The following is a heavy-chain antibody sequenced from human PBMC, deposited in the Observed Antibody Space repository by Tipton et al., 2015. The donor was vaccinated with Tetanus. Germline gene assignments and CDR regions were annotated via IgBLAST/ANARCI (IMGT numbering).Heavy chain of an antibody. CDR3: ATQTDNWFDP. Sequence: TLSLTCSVSGASISSGGYFWNWIRHRPGKGLEWIGYIYYSGSTFYNPSLKSRVNISVDTSKNQFSLRLTSVTAADTAVYYCATQTDNWFDPWGQGLLVTVSS. CDR1: GASISSGGYF. J-gene: IGHJ5*02. V-gene: IGHV4-31*03. CDR2: IYYSGST.